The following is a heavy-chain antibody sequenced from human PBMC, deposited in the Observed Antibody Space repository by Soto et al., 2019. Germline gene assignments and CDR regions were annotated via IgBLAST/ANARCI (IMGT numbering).Heavy chain of an antibody. CDR2: ISGSGGST. J-gene: IGHJ4*02. V-gene: IGHV3-23*01. D-gene: IGHD6-19*01. Sequence: GGSLRLSCAASGFTFSSYAMSWVRQAPGKGLEWVSAISGSGGSTYYAGSVKGRFTISRDNSKNTLYLQMNSLRAEDTAVYYCAKDKEDSSGWYYIDYWGQGTLVTVSS. CDR3: AKDKEDSSGWYYIDY. CDR1: GFTFSSYA.